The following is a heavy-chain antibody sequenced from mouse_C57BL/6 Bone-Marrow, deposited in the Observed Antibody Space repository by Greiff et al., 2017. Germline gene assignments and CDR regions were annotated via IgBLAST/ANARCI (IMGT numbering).Heavy chain of an antibody. CDR1: GFTFSSYG. J-gene: IGHJ2*01. CDR3: ARVRSGSYFDY. V-gene: IGHV5-6*02. Sequence: DVKLVESGGDLVKPGGSLKLSCEASGFTFSSYGMSWVRQTPDKRLEWVATISSGGSYTYYQDSVKGRITISRDNAKNTLYMPMSSLKSVGTAMYTCARVRSGSYFDYCGQGTTLTVSS. D-gene: IGHD1-3*01. CDR2: ISSGGSYT.